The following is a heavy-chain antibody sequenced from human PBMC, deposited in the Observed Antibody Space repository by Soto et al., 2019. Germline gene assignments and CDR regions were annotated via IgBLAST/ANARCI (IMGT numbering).Heavy chain of an antibody. CDR3: AGFSSGTYLFGL. V-gene: IGHV4-59*01. CDR2: IYGTGTT. CDR1: DGSISSYY. Sequence: PSETLSLTCTVSDGSISSYYWSWIRQPPGKGLEWIGYIYGTGTTNYAPSLKNRVTMSLHTSKNQFSLTLSSVTAADTAMYYCAGFSSGTYLFGLWGPGTLDTGSA. J-gene: IGHJ4*02. D-gene: IGHD3-16*01.